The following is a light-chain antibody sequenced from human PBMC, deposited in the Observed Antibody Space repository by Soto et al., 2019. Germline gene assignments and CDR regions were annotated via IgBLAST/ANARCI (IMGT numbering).Light chain of an antibody. CDR2: DVS. J-gene: IGLJ2*01. CDR1: SSDIGAYNS. V-gene: IGLV2-14*01. CDR3: ASYTSASIRV. Sequence: QSALTQPASVSASPGQSITISCTGTSSDIGAYNSVSWYQQHPDKAPQLMIYDVSYRPSGISSRFSGSKSGNTASLTISGLEADDDADYYCASYTSASIRVFGGGTKLTVL.